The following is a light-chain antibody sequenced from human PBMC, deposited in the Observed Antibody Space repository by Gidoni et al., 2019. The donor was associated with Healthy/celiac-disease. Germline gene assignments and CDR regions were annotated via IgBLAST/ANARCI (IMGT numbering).Light chain of an antibody. Sequence: QSALPQPASVSGSPGLSITISCTGTSSDVGGYNYVSWYQQYPGTASKLMIYDVSYRTSGVSNRFSGYKSGNTASLSISGLQAEDEADYFCSSYRSSSTLNWVFGGGTKVTVL. CDR2: DVS. CDR3: SSYRSSSTLNWV. V-gene: IGLV2-14*01. CDR1: SSDVGGYNY. J-gene: IGLJ3*02.